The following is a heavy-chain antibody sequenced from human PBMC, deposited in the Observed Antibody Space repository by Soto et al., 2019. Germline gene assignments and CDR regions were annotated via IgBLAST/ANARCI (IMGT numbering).Heavy chain of an antibody. CDR3: GRHELGNSSWQFDY. CDR2: IYPGDSDT. J-gene: IGHJ4*02. V-gene: IGHV5-51*01. D-gene: IGHD6-13*01. CDR1: GYSFTSYW. Sequence: GESLKISCKGSGYSFTSYWIGWVRHMPGKGLEWMGIIYPGDSDTRYSPSFQGQVTFSADKSISTAYLQWSSLKALDTAMYYCGRHELGNSSWQFDYWGQGTLVTVSS.